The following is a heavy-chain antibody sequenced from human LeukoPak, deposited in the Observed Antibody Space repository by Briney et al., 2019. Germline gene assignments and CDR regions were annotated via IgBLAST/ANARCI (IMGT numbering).Heavy chain of an antibody. Sequence: GGSLRLSWAASGFTVSSNYMSWVRQAPEKGLEWVSVIYSGGSTYYADSVKGRFTIYRDKSRNTLYLQMKSLRAEDTAVYYCAREEALLWFGESISLGAFDIWGQGTMVTVSS. CDR1: GFTVSSNY. V-gene: IGHV3-53*01. CDR3: AREEALLWFGESISLGAFDI. CDR2: IYSGGST. J-gene: IGHJ3*02. D-gene: IGHD3-10*01.